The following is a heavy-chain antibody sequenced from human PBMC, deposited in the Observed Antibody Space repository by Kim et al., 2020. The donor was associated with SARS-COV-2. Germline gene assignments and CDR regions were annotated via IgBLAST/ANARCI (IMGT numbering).Heavy chain of an antibody. J-gene: IGHJ6*02. D-gene: IGHD2-15*01. V-gene: IGHV1-46*01. Sequence: ASVKVSCEASGYTFTSYYIHWVRQAPGQGLQWMGSINPSGGNTNYAQNLQGRVTLTSDTSTSTVYLELSSLNSEDTAVYYCARAGCSGGNCPDRVDVWGQGTTVTVSS. CDR1: GYTFTSYY. CDR2: INPSGGNT. CDR3: ARAGCSGGNCPDRVDV.